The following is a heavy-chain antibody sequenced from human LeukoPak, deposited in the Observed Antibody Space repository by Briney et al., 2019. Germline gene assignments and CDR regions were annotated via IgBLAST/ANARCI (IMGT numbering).Heavy chain of an antibody. CDR3: ARDDGDYQRGFDY. CDR2: INPNSGGT. CDR1: GYTFTSYG. V-gene: IGHV1-2*02. J-gene: IGHJ4*02. D-gene: IGHD4-17*01. Sequence: ASVKVSCKASGYTFTSYGISWVRQAPGQGLEWMGWINPNSGGTNYAQKFQGRVTMTRDTSISTAYMELSRLRSDDTAVYYCARDDGDYQRGFDYWGQGTLVTVSS.